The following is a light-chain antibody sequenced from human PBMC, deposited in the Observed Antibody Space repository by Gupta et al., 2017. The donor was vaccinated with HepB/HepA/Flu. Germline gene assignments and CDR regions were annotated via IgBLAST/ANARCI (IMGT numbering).Light chain of an antibody. CDR3: AAWHDSVDAPV. CDR2: DND. J-gene: IGLJ2*01. CDR1: TSNSGVNT. V-gene: IGLV1-44*01. Sequence: QSLMTQPPSASGPAGQRITISCSGSTSNSGVNTVNWYQHVPGSAPKLLMYDNDQRPSGVPDRFSASKSGTSASLAISGLQSGDEADYYCAAWHDSVDAPVFGGGTKLTVL.